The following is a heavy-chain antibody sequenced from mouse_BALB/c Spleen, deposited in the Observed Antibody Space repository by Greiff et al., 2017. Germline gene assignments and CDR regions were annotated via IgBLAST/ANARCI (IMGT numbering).Heavy chain of an antibody. D-gene: IGHD1-1*01. V-gene: IGHV1-69*01. J-gene: IGHJ2*01. CDR2: IDTSDSYT. CDR1: GYTFTDYW. CDR3: ARYYGSSLPLDY. Sequence: QVQLQQSGAELVMPGASVKMSCKASGYTFTDYWMHWVKQRPGQGLEWIGAIDTSDSYTSYNQKFKGKATLTVDESSSTAYMQLSSLTSEDSAVYYCARYYGSSLPLDYWGQGTTLTVSS.